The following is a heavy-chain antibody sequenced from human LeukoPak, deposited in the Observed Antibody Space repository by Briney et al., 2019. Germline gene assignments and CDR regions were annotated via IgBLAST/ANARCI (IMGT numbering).Heavy chain of an antibody. CDR1: GFTFSSYW. V-gene: IGHV3-74*01. CDR3: ARDNGENYHTAFDY. D-gene: IGHD2-8*01. Sequence: GGSLRLSCAASGFTFSSYWIHWVRQVPGKGLVWGSRINGDGRTTTYADSVKGRFTISRDNAKNTLYLQMNSLRAEDTAVYYCARDNGENYHTAFDYWGQGTLVTVSS. J-gene: IGHJ4*02. CDR2: INGDGRTT.